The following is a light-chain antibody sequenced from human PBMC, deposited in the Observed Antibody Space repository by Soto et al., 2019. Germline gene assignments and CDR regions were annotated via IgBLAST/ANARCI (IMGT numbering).Light chain of an antibody. CDR1: QSVSSSY. CDR3: QQYYSKGYT. Sequence: EIVLTQSPGALSLSPGERATLSCGASQSVSSSYLAWYQQKPGQAPRLLIHGASTRATGIPDRFSGSGSGTDFTLTISRLEPEDVAVYYCQQYYSKGYTFGQGTKLEIK. CDR2: GAS. J-gene: IGKJ2*01. V-gene: IGKV3-20*01.